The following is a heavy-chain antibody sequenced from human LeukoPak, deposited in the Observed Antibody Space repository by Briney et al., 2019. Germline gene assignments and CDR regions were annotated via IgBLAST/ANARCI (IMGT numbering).Heavy chain of an antibody. J-gene: IGHJ4*02. CDR2: ISSSSSYI. V-gene: IGHV3-21*01. CDR3: ARGFDRGNSFPDDY. CDR1: GFSLNDYS. D-gene: IGHD4-23*01. Sequence: GGSLRLSCVASGFSLNDYSMNWVRQAPGKGLEWVSSISSSSSYIYYADSVKGRFTISRDNAKNSLYLQMNSLRAEDTAVYYCARGFDRGNSFPDDYWGQGTLVTVSS.